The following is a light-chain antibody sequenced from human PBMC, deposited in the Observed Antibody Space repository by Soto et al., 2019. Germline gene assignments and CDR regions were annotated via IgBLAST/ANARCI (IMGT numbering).Light chain of an antibody. CDR3: QQRSNWPRT. CDR1: QNIYSN. CDR2: RAS. Sequence: IVIKQSPATLSVSPGERGPLSFRASQNIYSNVAWYQQRPGQAPRLLIYRASTRAPGIPARFSGSGSGTDFTLTISSLEPEDFAVYYCQQRSNWPRTFGQGTKVDIK. J-gene: IGKJ1*01. V-gene: IGKV3-15*01.